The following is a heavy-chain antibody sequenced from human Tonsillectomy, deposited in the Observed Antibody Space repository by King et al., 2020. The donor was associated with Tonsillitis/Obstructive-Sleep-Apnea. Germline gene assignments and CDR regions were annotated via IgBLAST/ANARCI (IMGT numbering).Heavy chain of an antibody. J-gene: IGHJ6*02. CDR2: INTNTGNP. CDR3: ARPRPIGQGSYYFYGLDV. Sequence: QLVQSGSELKKPGASVKVSCKASGYTFTKYAMNWVRRAPGQGLEWMGWINTNTGNPTYGQGFTGRFVFSLDTSVSTAYVQISSLKAEDTAVYYCARPRPIGQGSYYFYGLDVWGQGTTVTVSS. V-gene: IGHV7-4-1*02. CDR1: GYTFTKYA.